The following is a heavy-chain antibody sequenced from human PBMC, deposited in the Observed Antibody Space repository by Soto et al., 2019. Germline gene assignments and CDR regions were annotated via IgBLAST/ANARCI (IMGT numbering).Heavy chain of an antibody. CDR2: ISSSGTTI. CDR1: GFTFSDHY. D-gene: IGHD5-12*01. V-gene: IGHV3-11*01. CDR3: ARIGGYNLGYYFDF. J-gene: IGHJ4*02. Sequence: QVQLVESGGGLVKPGGSLRLSCAASGFTFSDHYMTWIRQAPGKGLEWVSYISSSGTTIYYADSVKGRFTISRDNAENSLYLQMNSLRADDTAVYYCARIGGYNLGYYFDFWGPGPLVTVSS.